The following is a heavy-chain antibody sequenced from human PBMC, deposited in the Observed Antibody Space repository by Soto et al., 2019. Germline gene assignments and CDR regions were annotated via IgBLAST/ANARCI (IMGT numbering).Heavy chain of an antibody. V-gene: IGHV3-7*01. CDR1: GFTSSRYW. CDR2: IKEDGSEK. Sequence: VQLVESGGGLVQPGRSLRLSCAASGFTSSRYWMTWVRQAPGKGLEWVANIKEDGSEKYYVDSVKGRFTIYRDNAKNSLFLQMDSLRAEDTAVYYCARSIVGATATSFDCWGQGTLVTVSP. J-gene: IGHJ4*02. D-gene: IGHD1-26*01. CDR3: ARSIVGATATSFDC.